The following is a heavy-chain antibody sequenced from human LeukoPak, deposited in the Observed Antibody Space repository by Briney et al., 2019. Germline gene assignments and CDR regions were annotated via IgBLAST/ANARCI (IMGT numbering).Heavy chain of an antibody. CDR2: INPSGGST. J-gene: IGHJ4*02. V-gene: IGHV1-46*01. Sequence: ASVEVSCKASGYTFTSYYMHWVRQAPGQGLEWMGMINPSGGSTSYARKFQGRVTMTRDTSTSTVYMELSSLRSEDTAVYYCARGNPGVIDYWGQGTLVTVSS. CDR1: GYTFTSYY. D-gene: IGHD3-10*01. CDR3: ARGNPGVIDY.